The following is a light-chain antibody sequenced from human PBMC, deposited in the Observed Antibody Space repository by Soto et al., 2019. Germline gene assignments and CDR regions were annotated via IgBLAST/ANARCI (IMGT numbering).Light chain of an antibody. V-gene: IGKV1-39*01. CDR3: QQSFSAPRT. CDR1: QSIGRY. Sequence: DIQMTQSPSSLSASVGDRVTVTCRASQSIGRYLSWYQQKPGKAPKLLIYSVSILRPGVPSRFSGSDSGTDFTLTISGLQPEDFVTYYCQQSFSAPRTFGQGTRLEIQ. CDR2: SVS. J-gene: IGKJ2*01.